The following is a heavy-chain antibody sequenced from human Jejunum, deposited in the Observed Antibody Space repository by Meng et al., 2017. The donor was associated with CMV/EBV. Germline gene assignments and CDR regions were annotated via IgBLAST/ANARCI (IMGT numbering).Heavy chain of an antibody. Sequence: SSYAISWVRQAPGQGLEWMGGIIPVYGTPTFAQKFQGRVAITTDESTSTAYMELSSLTSEDTAVYFCAVCPPAYYGSGRQRLFDYWGQGTLVTVSS. D-gene: IGHD3-10*01. CDR1: SSYA. V-gene: IGHV1-69*05. CDR3: AVCPPAYYGSGRQRLFDY. CDR2: IIPVYGTP. J-gene: IGHJ4*02.